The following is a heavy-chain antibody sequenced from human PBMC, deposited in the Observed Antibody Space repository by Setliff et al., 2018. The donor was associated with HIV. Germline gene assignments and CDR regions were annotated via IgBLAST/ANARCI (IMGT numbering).Heavy chain of an antibody. V-gene: IGHV4-4*07. D-gene: IGHD5-12*01. Sequence: SETLSLTCTVSGGSISTYYLTWIRQPAGKGLEWIGRIFASGSTNYNPSLKSRGTMSVETSKNQFSLRLSSVTAADTAVYYCVGGLRSRSQGHFDYWGQGTLVTVSS. CDR2: IFASGST. J-gene: IGHJ4*02. CDR1: GGSISTYY. CDR3: VGGLRSRSQGHFDY.